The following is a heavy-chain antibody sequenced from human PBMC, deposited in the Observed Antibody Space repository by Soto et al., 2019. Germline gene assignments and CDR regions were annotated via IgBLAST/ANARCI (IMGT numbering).Heavy chain of an antibody. Sequence: QVQLVESGGGVVQPGRSLRLSCAASGFTFSSYGMHWVRQAPGKGLEWVAVISYDGSNKYYADSVKGRFTISRDNSKNTRYLQMNSLRAEDTAVYYCASILPIAPEGPGWGQGTLVTVSS. CDR2: ISYDGSNK. J-gene: IGHJ4*02. D-gene: IGHD6-13*01. V-gene: IGHV3-30*03. CDR1: GFTFSSYG. CDR3: ASILPIAPEGPG.